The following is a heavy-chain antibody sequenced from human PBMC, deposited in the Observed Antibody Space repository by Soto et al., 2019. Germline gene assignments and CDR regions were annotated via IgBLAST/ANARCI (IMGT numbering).Heavy chain of an antibody. Sequence: QVQLVESGGGVVQPGRSLRLSCAASGFIFSSYAMHWVRQAPGKGREWVAVISSDGSNRYYADSVGGRFTISRDNSENTVYLHMSSLSGDDTAVFYCAKAPWNLAHTYYFDFWGQGTLVTVSS. J-gene: IGHJ4*02. CDR3: AKAPWNLAHTYYFDF. V-gene: IGHV3-30-3*01. D-gene: IGHD1-1*01. CDR2: ISSDGSNR. CDR1: GFIFSSYA.